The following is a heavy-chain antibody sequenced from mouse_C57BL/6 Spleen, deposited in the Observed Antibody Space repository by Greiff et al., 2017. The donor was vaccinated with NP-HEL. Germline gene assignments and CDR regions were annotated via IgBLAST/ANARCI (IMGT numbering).Heavy chain of an antibody. V-gene: IGHV1-84*01. D-gene: IGHD1-1*01. CDR2: IYPGSGNT. CDR1: GYTFTDYY. J-gene: IGHJ4*01. CDR3: ARSHYYGSSYCYAMDY. Sequence: QRKQEGPELVKPGASVKISCKASGYTFTDYYINWVKQRPGQGLEWIGWIYPGSGNTKYNEKFKGKATLTVDTSSSTAYMQLSSLTSEDSAVYFCARSHYYGSSYCYAMDYWGQGTSVTVSS.